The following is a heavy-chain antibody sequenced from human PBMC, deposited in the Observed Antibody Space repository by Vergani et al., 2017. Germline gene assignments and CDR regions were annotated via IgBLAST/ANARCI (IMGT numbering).Heavy chain of an antibody. J-gene: IGHJ6*02. Sequence: QVQMVQSGAEVKKPGSSVKVSCKPSFGGTFNSYSLSWVRQAPGQGPEWMGGIIPMFGTPKYAQKFQGRVTITADASTSTAYMALSSLTSEDTAVYYCGRGREGVLDFLGMDVWGQGTTVTVSS. CDR1: GGTFNSYS. CDR2: IIPMFGTP. V-gene: IGHV1-69*12. CDR3: GRGREGVLDFLGMDV. D-gene: IGHD3/OR15-3a*01.